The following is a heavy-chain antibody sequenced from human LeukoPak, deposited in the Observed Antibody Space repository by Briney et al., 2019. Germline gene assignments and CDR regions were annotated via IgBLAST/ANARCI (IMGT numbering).Heavy chain of an antibody. CDR1: GFIFSSYA. D-gene: IGHD3-3*01. CDR3: AKVGIFGVGAFDI. V-gene: IGHV3-23*01. J-gene: IGHJ3*02. CDR2: ISGSGGST. Sequence: GGSLRLSCAASGFIFSSYAMSWVRQAPGKGLEWVSAISGSGGSTYYADSVKGRFTISRDNSKNTLYLQMNSLRAEDTAVYYCAKVGIFGVGAFDIWGQGTMVTVSS.